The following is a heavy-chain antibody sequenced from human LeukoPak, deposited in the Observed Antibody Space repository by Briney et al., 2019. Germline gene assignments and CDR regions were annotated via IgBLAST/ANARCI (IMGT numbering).Heavy chain of an antibody. D-gene: IGHD3-22*01. J-gene: IGHJ4*02. CDR2: ISGSGGRT. CDR3: AKVGMTYYYDSSGYLDY. V-gene: IGHV3-23*01. CDR1: GFTFAGYD. Sequence: GGSLRLSCAASGFTFAGYDMSWVRQAPGKGLEWVSSISGSGGRTFYADSVKGRFTISRDNSKNTLYLQMNSLRAEDTAVYYCAKVGMTYYYDSSGYLDYWGQGTLVTVSS.